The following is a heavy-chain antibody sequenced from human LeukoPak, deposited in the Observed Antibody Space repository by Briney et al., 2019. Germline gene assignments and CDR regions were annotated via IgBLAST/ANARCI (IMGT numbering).Heavy chain of an antibody. CDR2: IYYSGST. J-gene: IGHJ4*02. D-gene: IGHD3-10*01. CDR1: GGSISSYY. CDR3: ARVRRHYGPFDY. Sequence: SETLSLTCTVSGGSISSYYWSWIRQPPGKGLEWIGYIYYSGSTNYNPSLKSRVTISVDTSKNQFSLKLSSVTAADTAVYYCARVRRHYGPFDYWGQGTLVTVSS. V-gene: IGHV4-59*01.